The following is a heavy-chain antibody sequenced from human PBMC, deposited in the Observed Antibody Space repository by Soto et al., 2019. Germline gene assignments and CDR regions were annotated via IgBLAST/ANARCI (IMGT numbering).Heavy chain of an antibody. V-gene: IGHV1-58*01. J-gene: IGHJ4*02. CDR1: GFTFTSSA. D-gene: IGHD5-18*01. CDR3: AADPYTWIQLWSQFDY. CDR2: IVVGSGNT. Sequence: ASVKVSCKASGFTFTSSAVQWVRQARGQRLEWIGWIVVGSGNTNYAQKFQERVTITRDMSTSTAYMELSSLRSEDTAVYYCAADPYTWIQLWSQFDYWGQGTLVTVSS.